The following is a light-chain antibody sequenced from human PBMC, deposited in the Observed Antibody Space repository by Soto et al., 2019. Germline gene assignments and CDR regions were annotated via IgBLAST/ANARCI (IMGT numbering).Light chain of an antibody. J-gene: IGKJ4*01. V-gene: IGKV3-15*01. CDR1: QSVSSN. CDR2: GAS. Sequence: EIVMTQSPATLSVSPGERATLSCRASQSVSSNLAWYQQKPGQAPRLLIYGASTRATGLPDRFSGSGSGTEFTLTISSRQSEDFAVYYCQQYNNWPRTFGGGTKVEIK. CDR3: QQYNNWPRT.